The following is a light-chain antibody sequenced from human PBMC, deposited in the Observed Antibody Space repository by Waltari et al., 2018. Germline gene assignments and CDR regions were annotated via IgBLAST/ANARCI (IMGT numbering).Light chain of an antibody. CDR2: DVT. J-gene: IGLJ1*01. CDR3: SSYTTSSTYV. CDR1: SSDVGGYNF. V-gene: IGLV2-14*03. Sequence: QSALTQPASVSGSPGQSITISCTGTSSDVGGYNFVSWYQQHPGKVPKLIIYDVTNRPSGVSTRFSGSNSGNTASLTFSGLHAEDEADYYCSSYTTSSTYVFGTGTKVTVL.